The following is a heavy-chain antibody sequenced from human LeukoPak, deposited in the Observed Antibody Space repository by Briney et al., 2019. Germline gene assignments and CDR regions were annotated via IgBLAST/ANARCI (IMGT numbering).Heavy chain of an antibody. CDR1: GGTFSSYA. CDR2: IIPIFGPA. V-gene: IGHV1-69*05. J-gene: IGHJ4*02. D-gene: IGHD3-16*01. CDR3: ARDQGGAAPFDC. Sequence: SVKVSCKASGGTFSSYAISWVRQAPGQGLEWMGRIIPIFGPANYAQKFQGRVTITTDESTSTAYMDLSSLRSEDPAVYYCARDQGGAAPFDCGGQGTLVTVSS.